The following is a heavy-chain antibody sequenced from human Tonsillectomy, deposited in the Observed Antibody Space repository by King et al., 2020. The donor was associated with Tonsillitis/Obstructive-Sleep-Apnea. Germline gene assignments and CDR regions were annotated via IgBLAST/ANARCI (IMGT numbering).Heavy chain of an antibody. V-gene: IGHV4-39*01. J-gene: IGHJ4*02. Sequence: QLQESGPGLVSPSETLSLTCTVSGGSISNSTYYWGWIRQPPGKGLEWIGSLYYSGSTYYSPSLKSRVTISVDTSKNQFSLKLSSVTAADTAVYYCAGHSSLLHPNFDSWGQGRLVTVSS. CDR3: AGHSSLLHPNFDS. CDR1: GGSISNSTYY. D-gene: IGHD3-22*01. CDR2: LYYSGST.